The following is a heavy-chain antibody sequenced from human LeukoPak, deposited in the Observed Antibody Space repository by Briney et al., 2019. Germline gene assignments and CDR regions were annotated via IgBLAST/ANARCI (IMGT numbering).Heavy chain of an antibody. CDR2: IYYSGST. CDR3: ARGGSYFDY. D-gene: IGHD1-26*01. J-gene: IGHJ4*02. Sequence: PSETLSLTCTVSGGSISSYYWSWIRQPPGKGLEWIGYIYYSGSTNYNPSLKSRVTISVDTSKNQFSLQLNSVTPEDTAVYYCARGGSYFDYWGQGTLVTVSS. CDR1: GGSISSYY. V-gene: IGHV4-59*12.